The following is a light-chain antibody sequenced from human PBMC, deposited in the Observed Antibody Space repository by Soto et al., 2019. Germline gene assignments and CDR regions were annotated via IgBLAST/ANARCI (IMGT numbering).Light chain of an antibody. Sequence: QAVLTQPASVSGSPGQSITISCTGTSSDVGSYNLVSWYQQHPGKAPKLMFYEGSKRPSGVANRFSGSKSGNTASLTISGLQAEDEADYYCCSYAGSSRVFGGGTKVTVL. CDR3: CSYAGSSRV. CDR2: EGS. J-gene: IGLJ3*02. V-gene: IGLV2-23*01. CDR1: SSDVGSYNL.